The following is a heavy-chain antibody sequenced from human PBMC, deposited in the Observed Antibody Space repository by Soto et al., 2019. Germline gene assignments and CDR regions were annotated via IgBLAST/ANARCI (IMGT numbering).Heavy chain of an antibody. Sequence: QVTLKESGPVLVIPTETLTLTCTVSGFSLRNTRMGVSWIRQSPGKALEWLAHIFSNDAKSYSPSLKSRLAISRDTSKSQVVLTMTNVAPVDTATYYCARSLYVDYVPWYFDLWGRGTLVTVSS. CDR2: IFSNDAK. CDR3: ARSLYVDYVPWYFDL. J-gene: IGHJ2*01. V-gene: IGHV2-26*01. D-gene: IGHD4-17*01. CDR1: GFSLRNTRMG.